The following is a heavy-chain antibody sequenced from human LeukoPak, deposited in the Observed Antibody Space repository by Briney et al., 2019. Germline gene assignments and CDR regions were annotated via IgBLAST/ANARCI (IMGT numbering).Heavy chain of an antibody. CDR3: ARDQSGGYSYGYAGY. Sequence: PGGSLRLSCAASGFTFSSYNMNWVRQAPGKGLEWVSSISSSSSYIYYANSVKGRFTISRDNAKNSLYLQMNSLRAEDTAVYYCARDQSGGYSYGYAGYWGQGTLVTVSS. J-gene: IGHJ4*02. CDR2: ISSSSSYI. D-gene: IGHD5-18*01. V-gene: IGHV3-21*01. CDR1: GFTFSSYN.